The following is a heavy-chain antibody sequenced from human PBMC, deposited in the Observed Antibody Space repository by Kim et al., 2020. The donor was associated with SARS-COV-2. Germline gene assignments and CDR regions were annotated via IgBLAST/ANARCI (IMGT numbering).Heavy chain of an antibody. D-gene: IGHD1-26*01. V-gene: IGHV1-2*06. CDR2: INPNSGGT. CDR1: GYTFTGYY. CDR3: AGTPMGGRVDGY. Sequence: ASVKVSCKASGYTFTGYYMHWVRQAPGQGLEWMGRINPNSGGTNYAQKFQGRVTMTRDTSISTAYMELSRLRSDDTAVYYCAGTPMGGRVDGYWGQGTLVTVSS. J-gene: IGHJ4*02.